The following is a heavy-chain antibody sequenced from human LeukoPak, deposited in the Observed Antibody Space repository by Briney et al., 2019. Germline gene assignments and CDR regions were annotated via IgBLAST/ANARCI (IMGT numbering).Heavy chain of an antibody. V-gene: IGHV1-2*02. CDR2: INPSRGGT. D-gene: IGHD5-18*01. CDR3: ATDQDSGARYIYDIDY. CDR1: GDTFTGYS. J-gene: IGHJ4*02. Sequence: ASVKVSCKASGDTFTGYSIYWVRQTPGQGREWMGWINPSRGGTSYAQTVQGSLTMTSDTSISTAYMELSRLRSDDTAVYYCATDQDSGARYIYDIDYWGQGPLVTVPS.